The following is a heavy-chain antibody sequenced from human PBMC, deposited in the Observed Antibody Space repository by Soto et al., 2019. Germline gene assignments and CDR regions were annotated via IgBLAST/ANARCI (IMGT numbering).Heavy chain of an antibody. CDR2: FSATSENT. J-gene: IGHJ4*02. D-gene: IGHD6-19*01. Sequence: EVQLLESGGGLVQPGGSLRLSCVGSGFFFSSYTMTWVRQAPGKGLEWVSSFSATSENTYYADSVRGRFTISRDNSKNTLFLQINNLTAEDTAMYYCAKARDQQWVRLPFDYWGQGILVIGSS. CDR1: GFFFSSYT. CDR3: AKARDQQWVRLPFDY. V-gene: IGHV3-23*01.